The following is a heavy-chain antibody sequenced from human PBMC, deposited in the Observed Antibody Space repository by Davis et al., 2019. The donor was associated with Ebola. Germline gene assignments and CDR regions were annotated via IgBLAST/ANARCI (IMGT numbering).Heavy chain of an antibody. CDR3: ARQEESYYYHMDV. CDR2: IYYRGNT. CDR1: GGSINNYY. J-gene: IGHJ6*03. Sequence: SETLSLTCTVSGGSINNYYWSWIRQPPGKGLEWIGYIYYRGNTNYNPSLKSRVTMSVDTSKNQFSLKLSSVAAADTAVYYCARQEESYYYHMDVWSKGTTVTVSS. V-gene: IGHV4-59*08.